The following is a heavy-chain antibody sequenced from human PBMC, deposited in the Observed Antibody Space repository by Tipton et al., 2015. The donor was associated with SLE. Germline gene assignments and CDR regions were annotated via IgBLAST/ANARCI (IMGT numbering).Heavy chain of an antibody. J-gene: IGHJ4*02. Sequence: TLSLTCTVSGGSISSYYWSWIRQPPGKGLEWIGYIYYSGSTNYNPSLTSRVTISVDTSKNQFSLKLSSVTAADTAVYYCARHEKAAAHVGYWGQGTLVTVSS. CDR1: GGSISSYY. CDR2: IYYSGST. V-gene: IGHV4-59*08. CDR3: ARHEKAAAHVGY. D-gene: IGHD2-2*01.